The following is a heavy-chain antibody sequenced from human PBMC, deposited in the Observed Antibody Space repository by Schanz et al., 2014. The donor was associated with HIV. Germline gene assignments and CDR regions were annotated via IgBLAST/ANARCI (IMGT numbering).Heavy chain of an antibody. CDR2: MNPKSGNT. D-gene: IGHD3-10*01. Sequence: QVQLVQSGAEVKKPGASVKVSCKASGYTFNTNDINWVRQATGQGLEWMGWMNPKSGNTDYAQKFRGRVTMTRDTSTSTAYMELSSLRSEDTAVYYCARGSYYGSETYRQEYFQQWGRGTLVTVTS. V-gene: IGHV1-8*01. CDR3: ARGSYYGSETYRQEYFQQ. CDR1: GYTFNTND. J-gene: IGHJ1*01.